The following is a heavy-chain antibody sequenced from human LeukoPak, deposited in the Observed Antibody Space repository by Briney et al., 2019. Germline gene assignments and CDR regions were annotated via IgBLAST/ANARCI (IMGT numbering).Heavy chain of an antibody. V-gene: IGHV1-69*13. Sequence: SVKVSFKASGGTFSSYAISWVRQAPGQGLEWMGGIIPIFGTANYAQKFQGRVTITADESTSTAYMELSSLRSEDTAVYYCARAFLYDSSGYTPGFDYWGQGTLVTVSS. D-gene: IGHD3-22*01. CDR2: IIPIFGTA. CDR1: GGTFSSYA. CDR3: ARAFLYDSSGYTPGFDY. J-gene: IGHJ4*02.